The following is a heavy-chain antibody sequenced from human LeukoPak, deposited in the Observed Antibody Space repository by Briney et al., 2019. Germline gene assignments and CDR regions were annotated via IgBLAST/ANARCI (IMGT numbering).Heavy chain of an antibody. CDR1: GYTFTGYY. J-gene: IGHJ3*02. V-gene: IGHV1-69*13. Sequence: ASVKVSCKASGYTFTGYYIHLVRQAPGQGLEWMGGIIPIFGAANYAQKFQGRVTITADESTSTAYMELSSLRSEDTAVYYCANDCSSTSCSQNAFDIWGQGTMVTVS. D-gene: IGHD2-2*01. CDR2: IIPIFGAA. CDR3: ANDCSSTSCSQNAFDI.